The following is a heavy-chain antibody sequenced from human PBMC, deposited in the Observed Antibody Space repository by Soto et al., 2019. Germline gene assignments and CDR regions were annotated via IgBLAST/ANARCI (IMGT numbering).Heavy chain of an antibody. D-gene: IGHD3-10*01. V-gene: IGHV4-34*01. CDR1: GGSFSGYY. CDR2: INHSGST. J-gene: IGHJ5*02. CDR3: ARDHPRYYGSGSYRVSGVDP. Sequence: SETLSLTCAVYGGSFSGYYWSWIRQPPGKGLEWIGEINHSGSTNYNPSLKSRVTISVDTSKNQFSLKLSSVTAADTAVYYCARDHPRYYGSGSYRVSGVDPWGQGTLVTVSS.